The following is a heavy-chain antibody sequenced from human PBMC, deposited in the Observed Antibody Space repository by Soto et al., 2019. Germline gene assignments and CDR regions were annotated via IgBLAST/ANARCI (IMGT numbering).Heavy chain of an antibody. V-gene: IGHV3-23*01. CDR2: ISGSGGST. CDR1: GFTFSSYA. CDR3: ARRGSGSDDDY. D-gene: IGHD1-26*01. Sequence: EVQLLESGGGLVQPGGSLRLSCAASGFTFSSYAMRWVRQAPGKGLEWVSAISGSGGSTYYADSVKGRFTISRDNSKNTLYLQRNSLRAEDTAVYYCARRGSGSDDDYWGQGTRVTVSS. J-gene: IGHJ4*02.